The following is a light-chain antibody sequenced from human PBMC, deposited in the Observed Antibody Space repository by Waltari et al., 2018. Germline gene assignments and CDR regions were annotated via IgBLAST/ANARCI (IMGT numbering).Light chain of an antibody. CDR2: GAS. CDR3: QQYNDWPRT. Sequence: EVVMTQPPATLSVSPGESVTLSCRASQTITSNLDWYQQKPGQAPRLLIYGASTRATDIPARFRASGSGTEFTLTISSLQSEDSAVYYCQQYNDWPRTFGQGTKVEIK. V-gene: IGKV3-15*01. J-gene: IGKJ1*01. CDR1: QTITSN.